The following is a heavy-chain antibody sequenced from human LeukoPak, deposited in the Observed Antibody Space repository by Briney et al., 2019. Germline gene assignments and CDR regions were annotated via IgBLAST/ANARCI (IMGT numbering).Heavy chain of an antibody. CDR2: MSVNSGLI. CDR1: GFTFNRYS. V-gene: IGHV3-21*01. CDR3: AREFKGAASGAAH. J-gene: IGHJ4*02. D-gene: IGHD1-26*01. Sequence: PGGSLRLSCAASGFTFNRYSMNWVRQAPGKGLEWVAAMSVNSGLIYYAESVKGRFTISRDNARNSLFLQMDSLRVEDTAVYYCAREFKGAASGAAHWGQGTLVTVSS.